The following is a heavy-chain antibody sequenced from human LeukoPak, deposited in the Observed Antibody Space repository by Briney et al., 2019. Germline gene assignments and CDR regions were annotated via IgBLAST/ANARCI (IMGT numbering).Heavy chain of an antibody. CDR1: GGSISSGGYS. V-gene: IGHV4-30-4*07. J-gene: IGHJ6*03. CDR3: ARSRRYYYYYMDV. CDR2: IYYSGST. Sequence: PSETLSLTCAVSGGSISSGGYSWRWIRQPPGKGREWIGYIYYSGSTYYNPSLKSRVTISVDTSKNQFSLKLSSVTAADTAVYYCARSRRYYYYYMDVWGKGTTVTVSS.